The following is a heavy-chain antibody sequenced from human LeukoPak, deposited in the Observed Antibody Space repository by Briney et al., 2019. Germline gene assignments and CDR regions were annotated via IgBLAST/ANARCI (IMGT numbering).Heavy chain of an antibody. Sequence: ASVKVSCKASGYTFTGYYMHWVRQAPGQGLEWMGWINPNSGGTNYAQKFQGRVTMTRDTSISTAYMELSRLRSDDTAVYYCARALELVRGAPGYWGQGTLVTVSS. J-gene: IGHJ4*02. CDR3: ARALELVRGAPGY. V-gene: IGHV1-2*02. CDR1: GYTFTGYY. CDR2: INPNSGGT. D-gene: IGHD3-10*01.